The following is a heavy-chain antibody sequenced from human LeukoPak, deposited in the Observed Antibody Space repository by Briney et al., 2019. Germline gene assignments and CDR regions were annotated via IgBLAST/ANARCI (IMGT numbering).Heavy chain of an antibody. CDR3: AKDGLIYGDYVGYFDY. D-gene: IGHD4-17*01. V-gene: IGHV3-30*18. CDR2: ISYDGSNK. Sequence: PGRSLRLSCAASRFTFSSYGMHWVRQAPGKGLEWVAVISYDGSNKYYADSVKGRFTISRDNSKNTLYLQMNSLRAEDTAVYYCAKDGLIYGDYVGYFDYWGQGTLVTVSS. J-gene: IGHJ4*02. CDR1: RFTFSSYG.